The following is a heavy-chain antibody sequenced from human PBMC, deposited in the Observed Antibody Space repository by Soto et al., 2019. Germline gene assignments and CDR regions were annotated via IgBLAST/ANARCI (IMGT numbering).Heavy chain of an antibody. J-gene: IGHJ4*02. CDR2: IGTAGDT. Sequence: EVQLVESGGGLVQPGGSLRLSCAASGFTFSSYDMHWVRQATGKGLEWVSAIGTAGDTYYPGSVKGRFTISRENAKNSLYLQMNSLRAEDTAVYYCARGSIGFGELFQDYWGQGTLVTVSS. V-gene: IGHV3-13*01. CDR1: GFTFSSYD. D-gene: IGHD3-10*01. CDR3: ARGSIGFGELFQDY.